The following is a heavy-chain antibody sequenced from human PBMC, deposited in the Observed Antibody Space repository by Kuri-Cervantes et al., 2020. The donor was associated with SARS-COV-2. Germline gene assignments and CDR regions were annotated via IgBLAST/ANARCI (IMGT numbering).Heavy chain of an antibody. CDR3: ARWLPGSHRPHDAFDV. CDR1: GGSFSDYY. CDR2: INHSGST. J-gene: IGHJ3*01. V-gene: IGHV4-34*01. Sequence: GSLRLSCAVCGGSFSDYYWSWIRQPPGKGLEWIGEINHSGSTNYNPSLKSRVTISVDTSKNQFSLKLSSVTAADTAVYSCARWLPGSHRPHDAFDVWGQGTMVTVSS. D-gene: IGHD1-26*01.